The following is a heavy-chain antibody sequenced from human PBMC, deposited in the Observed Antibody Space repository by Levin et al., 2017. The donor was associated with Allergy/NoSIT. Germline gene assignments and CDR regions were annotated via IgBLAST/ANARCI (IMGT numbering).Heavy chain of an antibody. CDR2: IIPIFGTA. V-gene: IGHV1-69*13. D-gene: IGHD5-12*01. Sequence: SVKVSCKASGGTFSSYAISWVRQAPGQGLEWMGGIIPIFGTANYAQKFQGRVTITADESTSTAYMELSSLRSEDTAVYYCARDGYSGYEPRSYYYYYYMDVWGKGTTVTVSS. CDR1: GGTFSSYA. J-gene: IGHJ6*03. CDR3: ARDGYSGYEPRSYYYYYYMDV.